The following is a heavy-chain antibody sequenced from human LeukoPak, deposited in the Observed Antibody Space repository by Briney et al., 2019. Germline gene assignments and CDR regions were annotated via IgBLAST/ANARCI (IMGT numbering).Heavy chain of an antibody. CDR2: IRSKAYGGTT. CDR1: GFTFGDYA. J-gene: IGHJ4*02. CDR3: TRGYYYDSSGYYYGY. Sequence: PGRSLRLSCTASGFTFGDYAMSWVRQAPGKGLEWVGFIRSKAYGGTTEYAASVKGRFTISRDDSKSIAYLQMNSLKTEDTAVYYCTRGYYYDSSGYYYGYWGQGTLVTVSS. D-gene: IGHD3-22*01. V-gene: IGHV3-49*04.